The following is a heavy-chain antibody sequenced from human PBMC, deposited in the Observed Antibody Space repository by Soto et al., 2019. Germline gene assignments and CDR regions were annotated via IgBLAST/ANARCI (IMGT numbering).Heavy chain of an antibody. CDR3: DRFIRRPAFDI. J-gene: IGHJ3*02. CDR1: GGSISSDDYY. Sequence: QVQLQESGPGLVKPSQTLSLTCTVSGGSISSDDYYWSWIRQPPGKGLECIGYIYYSGSTYYNPSPKSRVTISVDTSKNQFSLKLRSVTAAATPVYSCDRFIRRPAFDIWGQGTMVTVSS. V-gene: IGHV4-30-4*01. D-gene: IGHD3-16*02. CDR2: IYYSGST.